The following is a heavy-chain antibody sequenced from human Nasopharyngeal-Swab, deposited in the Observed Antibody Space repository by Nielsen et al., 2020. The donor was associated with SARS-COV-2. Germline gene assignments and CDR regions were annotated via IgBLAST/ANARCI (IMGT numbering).Heavy chain of an antibody. D-gene: IGHD2-8*02. CDR2: INPNSGGT. J-gene: IGHJ3*02. CDR3: ARGACTDNSCYTGANTFHI. V-gene: IGHV1-2*06. Sequence: ASVKVSCKASGYTFTDYYIHWVRQAPGQGLEWMGRINPNSGGTNSAQKFQGRVTMTRDTSISTAYMGLSGLGSADTALYFCARGACTDNSCYTGANTFHIWGLGTMVTVSS. CDR1: GYTFTDYY.